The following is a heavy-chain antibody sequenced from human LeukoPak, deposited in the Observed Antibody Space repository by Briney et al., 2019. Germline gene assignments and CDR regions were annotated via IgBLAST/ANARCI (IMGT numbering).Heavy chain of an antibody. CDR3: AKDRNPYYDFWSGYYGDY. Sequence: SGGSLRLSCAASGFTFSSYGMHWVRQAPGKGLEWLAFIRYDGSNKYYADSVKGRFTISRHNSKNTLYLQMNSLRAEDTAVYYCAKDRNPYYDFWSGYYGDYWGQGTLVTVSS. CDR1: GFTFSSYG. V-gene: IGHV3-30*02. D-gene: IGHD3-3*01. CDR2: IRYDGSNK. J-gene: IGHJ4*02.